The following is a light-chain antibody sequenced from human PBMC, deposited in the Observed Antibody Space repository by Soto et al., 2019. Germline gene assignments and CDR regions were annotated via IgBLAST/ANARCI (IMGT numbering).Light chain of an antibody. CDR2: DAS. V-gene: IGKV3-11*01. J-gene: IGKJ4*01. CDR3: QQRSHWFT. Sequence: EIVLTQSPATLPLSPGERATLSCRASKSASSYLAWYQQKPGQAPRLLIYDASNRASGTPARFSASGSGTDFALTTCLVEPEDLADYYGQQRSHWFTCGGGTKV. CDR1: KSASSY.